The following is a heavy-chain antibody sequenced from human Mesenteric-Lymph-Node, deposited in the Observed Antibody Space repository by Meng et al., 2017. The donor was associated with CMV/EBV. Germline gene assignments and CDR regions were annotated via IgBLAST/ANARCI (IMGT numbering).Heavy chain of an antibody. Sequence: SETLSLTCTVSRSSISSGYYWAWIRQPPGKGLEWIGSIYHSGNTYHNPSLKSRVTISVDTSKNQFSLKLSSVTAADTAVYYCARGGVVVPAAIVIPFDYWGQGTLVTVSS. D-gene: IGHD2-2*02. CDR2: IYHSGNT. CDR3: ARGGVVVPAAIVIPFDY. J-gene: IGHJ4*02. V-gene: IGHV4-38-2*02. CDR1: RSSISSGYY.